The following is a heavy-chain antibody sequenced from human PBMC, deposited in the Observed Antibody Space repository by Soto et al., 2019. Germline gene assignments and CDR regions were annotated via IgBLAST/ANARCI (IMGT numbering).Heavy chain of an antibody. V-gene: IGHV3-30*04. CDR1: GFTFSNYT. J-gene: IGHJ4*02. CDR2: ISYDEIDK. D-gene: IGHD3-10*01. Sequence: VGSLRLSCAASGFTFSNYTMHWVRQAPGKGLEWVALISYDEIDKYFADAVKGRFTISRDNSKNTLYLQMDSLRAEDTAVYYCAGRSGSSDYWGRGTLVTVSS. CDR3: AGRSGSSDY.